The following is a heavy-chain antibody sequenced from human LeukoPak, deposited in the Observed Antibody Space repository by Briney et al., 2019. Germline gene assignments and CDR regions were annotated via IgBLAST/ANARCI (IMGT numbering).Heavy chain of an antibody. CDR3: ARASAAIAPIAGLPGDY. D-gene: IGHD2-2*02. CDR2: ISYDGSNK. V-gene: IGHV3-30*01. CDR1: GFTFSSYA. Sequence: GGSLRLSCAASGFTFSSYAMHWVRQAPGKGPEWVAVISYDGSNKYYADSVKGRFTISRDNSKNTLYLQMNSLRGEDTAVYYCARASAAIAPIAGLPGDYWGQGTLVTVSS. J-gene: IGHJ4*02.